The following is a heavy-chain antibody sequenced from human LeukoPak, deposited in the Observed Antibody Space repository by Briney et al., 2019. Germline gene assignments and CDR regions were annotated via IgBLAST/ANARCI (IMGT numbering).Heavy chain of an antibody. D-gene: IGHD1-26*01. CDR1: GFTFSSNS. J-gene: IGHJ4*02. CDR2: ISSGSSYI. CDR3: ARGSGSSGKDY. V-gene: IGHV3-21*01. Sequence: PGGSLRLSCAASGFTFSSNSMNWARQAPGRGLEWVSSISSGSSYIYYADSVKGRFTISRDNAENSLYLQMNSLRAEDTAVYYCARGSGSSGKDYWGQGTLVTVSS.